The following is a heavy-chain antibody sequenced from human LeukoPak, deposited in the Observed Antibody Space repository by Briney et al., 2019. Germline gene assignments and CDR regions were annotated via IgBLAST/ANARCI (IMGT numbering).Heavy chain of an antibody. J-gene: IGHJ5*02. Sequence: ASVKVSCKASGYTFTSYYMHWVRQAPGQGLEWMGIINPSGGSTSYAQKFQGRVTMTRDTSTSTVCMELSSLRSEDTAVYYCARDALPGFYGDYRHWFDPWGQGTLVTVSS. CDR2: INPSGGST. D-gene: IGHD4-17*01. CDR3: ARDALPGFYGDYRHWFDP. CDR1: GYTFTSYY. V-gene: IGHV1-46*03.